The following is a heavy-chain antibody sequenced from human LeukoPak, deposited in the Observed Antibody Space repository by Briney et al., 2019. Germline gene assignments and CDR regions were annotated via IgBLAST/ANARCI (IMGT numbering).Heavy chain of an antibody. D-gene: IGHD5-24*01. CDR1: GFTFSSYA. J-gene: IGHJ4*02. V-gene: IGHV3-30-3*01. CDR3: ARASRDGYNIRY. CDR2: ISYDGSNK. Sequence: PGGSLRLSCAASGFTFSSYAMHWVRQDPGKGLEWVAVISYDGSNKYYADSVKGRFTISRDNSKNTLYLQMNSLRAEDTAVYYCARASRDGYNIRYWGQGTLVTVSS.